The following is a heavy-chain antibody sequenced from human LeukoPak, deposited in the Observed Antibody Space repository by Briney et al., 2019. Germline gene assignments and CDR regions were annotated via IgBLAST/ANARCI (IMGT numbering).Heavy chain of an antibody. V-gene: IGHV3-64D*06. CDR2: ISPNGGST. D-gene: IGHD1-1*01. Sequence: SLRLXXSASXFTFSAYAMHWVRQAPGKGLEYVSAISPNGGSTYYADSVKGRFTISRDNSKNTLYLQMSSLRVEDTAVYYCVPKGNEGYWGQGTLVTVSS. CDR1: XFTFSAYA. CDR3: VPKGNEGY. J-gene: IGHJ4*02.